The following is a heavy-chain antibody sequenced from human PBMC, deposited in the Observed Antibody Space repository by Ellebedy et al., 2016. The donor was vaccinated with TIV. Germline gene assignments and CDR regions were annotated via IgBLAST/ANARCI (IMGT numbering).Heavy chain of an antibody. Sequence: GSLRLXXAVYGGSFSGYYWSWIRQPPEKGLEWIGEINHSGSTNYNPSLKSRVTISVDTSKNQFSLKPSSVTAADTAVYYCASVVRGVNSMYYFDYWGQGTLVTVSS. J-gene: IGHJ4*02. CDR1: GGSFSGYY. D-gene: IGHD3-10*01. V-gene: IGHV4-34*01. CDR2: INHSGST. CDR3: ASVVRGVNSMYYFDY.